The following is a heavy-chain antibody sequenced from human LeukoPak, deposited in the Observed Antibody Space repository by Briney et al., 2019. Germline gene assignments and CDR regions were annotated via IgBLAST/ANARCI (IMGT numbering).Heavy chain of an antibody. Sequence: TSETLSLTCTVSGGSISSGSYYWSWIRQPAGKGLEWIGRIYTSGSTNYNPSLKSRVTISVDTSKNQFSLKLSSVTAADTAVYYCARAKVSSSRSHYYYYMDVWGKGTTVTISS. CDR2: IYTSGST. CDR1: GGSISSGSYY. V-gene: IGHV4-61*02. D-gene: IGHD6-13*01. J-gene: IGHJ6*03. CDR3: ARAKVSSSRSHYYYYMDV.